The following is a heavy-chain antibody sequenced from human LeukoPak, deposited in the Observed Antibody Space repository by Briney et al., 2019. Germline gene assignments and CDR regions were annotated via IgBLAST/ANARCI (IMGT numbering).Heavy chain of an antibody. D-gene: IGHD3-16*01. Sequence: RSGGSLSLSRAASGLTFSSYAMRWVRQPPGKGREWVSAISGSGGSTYYADSVKGRFTISRDNSKNTLYLQMNSLRAEDTAVYYCAKVKRVGGHFDYWGQGTLVTVSS. CDR3: AKVKRVGGHFDY. CDR2: ISGSGGST. J-gene: IGHJ4*02. CDR1: GLTFSSYA. V-gene: IGHV3-23*01.